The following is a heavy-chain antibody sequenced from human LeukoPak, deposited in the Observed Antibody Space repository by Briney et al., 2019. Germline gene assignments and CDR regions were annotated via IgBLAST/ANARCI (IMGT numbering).Heavy chain of an antibody. J-gene: IGHJ3*02. D-gene: IGHD3-10*01. CDR2: IIPIFGTA. CDR1: GGTFSSYA. Sequence: SVKVSCKASGGTFSSYAISWVRQAPGQGLEWMGGIIPIFGTANYSQKFQGRVTITTDESTSTAYMELRSLRSEDTAVYYCARLTGSGTHAFDIWGQGTMVTVSS. V-gene: IGHV1-69*05. CDR3: ARLTGSGTHAFDI.